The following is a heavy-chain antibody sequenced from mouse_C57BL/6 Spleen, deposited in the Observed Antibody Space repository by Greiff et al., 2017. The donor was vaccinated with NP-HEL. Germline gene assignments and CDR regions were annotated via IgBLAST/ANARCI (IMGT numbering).Heavy chain of an antibody. V-gene: IGHV2-9*01. CDR2: IWGGGST. CDR1: GFSLTSYG. CDR3: ANREGSSWWDY. D-gene: IGHD1-1*01. Sequence: VKLMESGPGLVAPSQSLSITCTVSGFSLTSYGVDWVRQPPGKGLEWLGVIWGGGSTNYNSALMSRLSISKDNSKSQVFLKMHSLQTDDTAMYYYANREGSSWWDYWGQGTSVTVSS. J-gene: IGHJ4*01.